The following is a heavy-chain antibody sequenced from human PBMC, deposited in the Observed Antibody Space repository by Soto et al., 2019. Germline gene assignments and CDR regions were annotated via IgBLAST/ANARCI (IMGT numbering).Heavy chain of an antibody. CDR3: ARYYDFWRTNYYMDV. J-gene: IGHJ6*03. Sequence: GGSLRLSCAASGFTFSSYSMNWVRQAPGKGLEWVSYISSSSSTIYYADSVKGRFTISRDNAKNSLYLQMNSLKAEDTAVYYCARYYDFWRTNYYMDVWGKGTTVTVSS. V-gene: IGHV3-48*01. D-gene: IGHD3-3*01. CDR1: GFTFSSYS. CDR2: ISSSSSTI.